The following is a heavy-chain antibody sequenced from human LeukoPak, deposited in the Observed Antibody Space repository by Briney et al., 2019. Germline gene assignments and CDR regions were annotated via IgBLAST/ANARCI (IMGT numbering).Heavy chain of an antibody. CDR1: GFIFNSYA. D-gene: IGHD3-22*01. CDR2: ITSSGNNI. Sequence: GGSLRLSCAASGFIFNSYAMHWVRQAPGRGLEYVSAITSSGNNIFYADSVKGRFTISRDNSKNTLYLQMGSLRAEDMAVYYCAKERNTYYYDSSGFYFDYWGQGTLVTASS. V-gene: IGHV3-64*02. CDR3: AKERNTYYYDSSGFYFDY. J-gene: IGHJ4*02.